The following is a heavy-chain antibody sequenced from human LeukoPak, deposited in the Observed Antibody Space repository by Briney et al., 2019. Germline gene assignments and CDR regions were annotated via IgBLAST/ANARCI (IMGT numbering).Heavy chain of an antibody. CDR2: ISGSGGST. Sequence: GGSLRLSCAASGFTFSSYAMSWVRQAPGKGLEWVSAISGSGGSTYYADSVKGRFTISRDNSKNTLYLQMNSLRAEDTAVYYCAKDRTFRHADQEIFDYWGQGTLVTVSS. CDR1: GFTFSSYA. V-gene: IGHV3-23*01. J-gene: IGHJ4*02. CDR3: AKDRTFRHADQEIFDY. D-gene: IGHD2/OR15-2a*01.